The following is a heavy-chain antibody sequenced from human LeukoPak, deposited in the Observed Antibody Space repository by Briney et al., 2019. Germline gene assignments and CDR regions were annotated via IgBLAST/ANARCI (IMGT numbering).Heavy chain of an antibody. CDR2: IYLDETT. CDR1: GGSITTDY. J-gene: IGHJ4*02. CDR3: ARGYCTNAVCSLGPTQA. V-gene: IGHV4-4*07. D-gene: IGHD2-8*01. Sequence: SETLSLTCTVSGGSITTDYWGWIRQPAGKGLEWIGHIYLDETTNYNPSLKSRVTISVDTSKNQFSLKLSSVTAADTAVYYCARGYCTNAVCSLGPTQAWGQGTLVTVSS.